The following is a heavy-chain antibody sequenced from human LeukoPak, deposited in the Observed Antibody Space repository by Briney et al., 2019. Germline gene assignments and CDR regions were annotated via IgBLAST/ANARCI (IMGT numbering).Heavy chain of an antibody. Sequence: GGSLRLSCAASGFTVSSNYMSWVRQAPGKGLEWVSVIYSGGSTYYADSVKGRFTISRDNSKNTLYLQMNSLRAEDTAVYYCARSSRYYYDSSGYFGHWGQGTLVTVSS. CDR2: IYSGGST. CDR1: GFTVSSNY. CDR3: ARSSRYYYDSSGYFGH. J-gene: IGHJ4*02. V-gene: IGHV3-66*02. D-gene: IGHD3-22*01.